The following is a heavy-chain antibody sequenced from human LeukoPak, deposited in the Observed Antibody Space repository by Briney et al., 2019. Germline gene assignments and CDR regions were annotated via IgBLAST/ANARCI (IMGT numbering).Heavy chain of an antibody. J-gene: IGHJ4*02. CDR3: AIEPPGGTWTTGHYCDY. D-gene: IGHD4-17*01. CDR2: IIPIFGTA. V-gene: IGHV1-69*05. Sequence: KISCKGSGGTFSSYAISWVRPAPRQGLEWMGGIIPIFGTANYAQKFQGRVTITTDASTSTAYMELSSLRSENTAVYYCAIEPPGGTWTTGHYCDYWGQGTLDSVSS. CDR1: GGTFSSYA.